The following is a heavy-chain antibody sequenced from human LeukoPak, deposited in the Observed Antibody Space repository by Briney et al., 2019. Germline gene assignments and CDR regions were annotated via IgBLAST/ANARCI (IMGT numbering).Heavy chain of an antibody. CDR2: MNPNSGNT. CDR1: GYTFTSYD. J-gene: IGHJ4*02. V-gene: IGHV1-8*02. CDR3: AREGPSVGTPWDY. D-gene: IGHD1-26*01. Sequence: ASVKVSCKASGYTFTSYDINWVRQATGQGLEWMGWMNPNSGNTGYAQKLQGRVTMTTDTSTSTAYMELRSLRSDDTAVYYCAREGPSVGTPWDYWGQGTLVTVSS.